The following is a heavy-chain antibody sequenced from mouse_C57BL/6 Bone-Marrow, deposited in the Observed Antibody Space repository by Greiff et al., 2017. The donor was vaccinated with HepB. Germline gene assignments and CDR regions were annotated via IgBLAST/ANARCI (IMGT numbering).Heavy chain of an antibody. CDR1: GYTFTSYW. Sequence: VQLQQPGTELVKPGASVKLSCKASGYTFTSYWMHWVKQRPGQGLEWIGNINPSNGGTNYNEKFKSKATLTVDKSSSTAYMQRSSLTSEDSAVYYCASNYYGLHWYFDVWGTGTTVTVSS. V-gene: IGHV1-53*01. CDR2: INPSNGGT. CDR3: ASNYYGLHWYFDV. D-gene: IGHD1-1*01. J-gene: IGHJ1*03.